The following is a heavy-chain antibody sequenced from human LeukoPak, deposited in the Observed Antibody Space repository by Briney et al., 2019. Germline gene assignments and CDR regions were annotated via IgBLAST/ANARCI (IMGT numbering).Heavy chain of an antibody. J-gene: IGHJ4*02. CDR3: ARSEYSSSDFDY. D-gene: IGHD6-13*01. V-gene: IGHV1-2*02. CDR1: GYTFTGYY. Sequence: ASVKVSCKASGYTFTGYYMHWVRQAPGQGPEWMGWINPNSGGTNYAQKFQGRVTMTRDTSISTAYMELSRLRSDDTAVYYCARSEYSSSDFDYWGQGTLVTVSS. CDR2: INPNSGGT.